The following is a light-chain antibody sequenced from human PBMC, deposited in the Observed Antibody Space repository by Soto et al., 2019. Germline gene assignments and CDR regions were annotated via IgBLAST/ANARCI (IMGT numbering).Light chain of an antibody. J-gene: IGKJ5*01. Sequence: EMVMTQSPATLSVSPGERATLSCRASQSVSGNLAWYQQKPGQAPRLLIFGASTRATGIPARFSGSGSGTEFTLTISSLQSEDFAVYYCQQYHNWPITFGQGTRLEIK. CDR1: QSVSGN. V-gene: IGKV3-15*01. CDR2: GAS. CDR3: QQYHNWPIT.